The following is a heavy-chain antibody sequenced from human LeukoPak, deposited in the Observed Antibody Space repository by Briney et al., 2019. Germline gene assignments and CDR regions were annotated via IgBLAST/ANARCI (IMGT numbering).Heavy chain of an antibody. J-gene: IGHJ6*03. D-gene: IGHD4-17*01. V-gene: IGHV3-20*04. CDR2: INWNGGST. CDR3: ARDSAATVTTWIGFYYYYYMDV. Sequence: PGGSLRLSCAASGFTFSSYGMSWVRQAPGKGLEWVSGINWNGGSTGYADSVKGRFTISRDNAKNSLYLQMNSLRAEDTALYYCARDSAATVTTWIGFYYYYYMDVWGKGTTVTVSS. CDR1: GFTFSSYG.